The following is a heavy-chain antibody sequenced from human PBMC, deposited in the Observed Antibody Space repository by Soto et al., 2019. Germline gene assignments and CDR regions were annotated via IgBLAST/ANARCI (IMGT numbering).Heavy chain of an antibody. Sequence: GASVKVSCKASGYTFTSYYMHWVRQAPGQGLEWMGIINPSGGSTSYAQKFQGRVTMTRDTSTSTVYMELSSLRSEDTAVYYCAREGGITMIEGGPDSGWFDPWGQGTLVTVSS. J-gene: IGHJ5*02. CDR2: INPSGGST. V-gene: IGHV1-46*01. D-gene: IGHD3-22*01. CDR3: AREGGITMIEGGPDSGWFDP. CDR1: GYTFTSYY.